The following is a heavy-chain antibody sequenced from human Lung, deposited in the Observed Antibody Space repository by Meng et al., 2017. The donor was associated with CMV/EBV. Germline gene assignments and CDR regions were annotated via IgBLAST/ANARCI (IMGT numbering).Heavy chain of an antibody. CDR2: IHSTGST. V-gene: IGHV4-30-4*02. CDR3: ARVADPSVPYYFDF. Sequence: SXTLSLTCTVSRDSMSSYGYNWSWIRQPPGEGLEWIGYIHSTGSTYYNPSLKGRITISIDTSRNQFSLELTPVTAADTAIYYCARVADPSVPYYFDFWGPGTLVTVSS. J-gene: IGHJ4*02. CDR1: RDSMSSYGYN.